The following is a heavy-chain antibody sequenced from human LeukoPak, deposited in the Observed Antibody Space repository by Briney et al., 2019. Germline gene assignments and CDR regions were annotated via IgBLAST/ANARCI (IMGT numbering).Heavy chain of an antibody. CDR3: AKETRGAFDI. CDR2: ISWNSGSI. CDR1: GFTFDDYA. D-gene: IGHD1-14*01. Sequence: GKSLRLSCAASGFTFDDYAMHWVWQAPGKGLEWVSGISWNSGSIGYADSVKGRFTISRDNAKNSLYLQMNSLRAEDTALYYCAKETRGAFDIWGQGTMVTVSS. J-gene: IGHJ3*02. V-gene: IGHV3-9*01.